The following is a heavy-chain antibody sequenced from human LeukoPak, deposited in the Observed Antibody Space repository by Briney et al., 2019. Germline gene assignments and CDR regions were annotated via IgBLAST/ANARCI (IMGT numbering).Heavy chain of an antibody. CDR2: ISYDGITE. V-gene: IGHV3-30*04. Sequence: GGSLRLSCAASGFAFSSFAMHWVRQAPGKGLEWVSLISYDGITEDYPDSVKGRFTISRDNFKNTLFLQMNSLRDEDTAVYYCARGPSGYHNTGGQGTLVTVSS. J-gene: IGHJ4*02. CDR3: ARGPSGYHNT. CDR1: GFAFSSFA. D-gene: IGHD5-12*01.